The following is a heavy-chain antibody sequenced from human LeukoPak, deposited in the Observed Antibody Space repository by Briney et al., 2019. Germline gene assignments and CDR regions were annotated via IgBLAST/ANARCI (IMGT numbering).Heavy chain of an antibody. D-gene: IGHD3-10*01. V-gene: IGHV3-74*01. CDR2: INSDGGTT. CDR3: ATDYYVSGSYYRLFY. Sequence: GGSLRLSCGASGFTFGTYWMHWVRQAPGKGLVWFSGINSDGGTTTYADSVKGRFTISRDNAKNTLYLQMNNLRAEDTAIYYCATDYYVSGSYYRLFYWGQGTLVTVSS. CDR1: GFTFGTYW. J-gene: IGHJ4*02.